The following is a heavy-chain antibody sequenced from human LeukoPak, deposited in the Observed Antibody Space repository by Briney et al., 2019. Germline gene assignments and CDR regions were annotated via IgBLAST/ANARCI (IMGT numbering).Heavy chain of an antibody. CDR3: VRVPGYSRQNWFDP. J-gene: IGHJ5*02. Sequence: SETLSLTCAVDGGSFSGYYWSWIRQPPGKGLEWIGEINHSGSTNYNPSLKSRVTISVDTSKNQFSLKLSSVTAADTAVYYCVRVPGYSRQNWFDPWGQGTLVTVSS. CDR1: GGSFSGYY. D-gene: IGHD6-13*01. CDR2: INHSGST. V-gene: IGHV4-34*01.